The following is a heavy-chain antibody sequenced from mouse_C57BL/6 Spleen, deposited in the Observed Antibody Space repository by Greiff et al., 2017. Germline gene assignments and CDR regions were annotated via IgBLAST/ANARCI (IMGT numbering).Heavy chain of an antibody. V-gene: IGHV5-9*01. J-gene: IGHJ2*01. CDR1: GFTFSSYT. CDR3: ARHLYGNYNY. Sequence: EVQGVESGGGLVKPGGSLKLSCAASGFTFSSYTMSWVRQTPEKRLEWVATISGGGGNTYYPDSVKGRFTISRDNAKNTLYLHMSSLRSEDTALYYCARHLYGNYNYWGQGTTLTVAS. D-gene: IGHD2-1*01. CDR2: ISGGGGNT.